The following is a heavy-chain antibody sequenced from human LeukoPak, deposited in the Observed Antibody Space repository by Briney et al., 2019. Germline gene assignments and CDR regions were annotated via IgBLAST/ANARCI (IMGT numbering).Heavy chain of an antibody. D-gene: IGHD3-9*01. V-gene: IGHV4-59*01. Sequence: KPSETLSLTCTVSGGSISSYYWSWIRQPPGKGLEWIGYIYYSGSTNYNPSLKSRVTISVDTSKNQFSLKLSSVTAADTAVYYCARGSSVLRYFDWLSTPGYYYYGMDVWGQGTTVTVSS. J-gene: IGHJ6*02. CDR1: GGSISSYY. CDR3: ARGSSVLRYFDWLSTPGYYYYGMDV. CDR2: IYYSGST.